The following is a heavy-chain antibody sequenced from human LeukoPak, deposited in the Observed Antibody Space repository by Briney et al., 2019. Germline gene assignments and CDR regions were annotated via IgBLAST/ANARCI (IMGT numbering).Heavy chain of an antibody. CDR3: ARDISGSYYGSGSNYYGMDV. CDR2: IYSGGST. J-gene: IGHJ6*02. Sequence: GGSLRLSCAASGFTVSSNYMSWVRQAPGKGLEWVSVIYSGGSTYYADSVKGRFTISRDNSKNTLYLQMNSLRAEDTAVYYCARDISGSYYGSGSNYYGMDVWGQGTSVTVSS. D-gene: IGHD3-10*01. CDR1: GFTVSSNY. V-gene: IGHV3-66*01.